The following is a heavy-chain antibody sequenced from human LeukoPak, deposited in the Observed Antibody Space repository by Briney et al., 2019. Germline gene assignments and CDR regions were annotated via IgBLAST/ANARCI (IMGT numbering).Heavy chain of an antibody. CDR2: ISSGSSTI. CDR3: ARSSGSYVWGNYYYYMDV. V-gene: IGHV3-48*01. J-gene: IGHJ6*03. CDR1: GFTFSSYS. D-gene: IGHD3-16*01. Sequence: GGSLRLSYAASGFTFSSYSMNWVRQAPGKGLEWVSYISSGSSTIYYADSVKGRFTISRDNAKNSLYLQMNSLRAEDTAVYYCARSSGSYVWGNYYYYMDVWGKGTTVTVSS.